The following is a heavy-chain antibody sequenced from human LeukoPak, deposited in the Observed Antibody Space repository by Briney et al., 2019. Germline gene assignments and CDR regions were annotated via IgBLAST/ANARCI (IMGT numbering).Heavy chain of an antibody. CDR2: IKHDESEK. CDR1: GFSYNSDW. J-gene: IGHJ4*02. D-gene: IGHD3-16*01. Sequence: GGSLRLSCAASGFSYNSDWMDWVRQAPGKGLEWVANIKHDESEKDYLDSVKGRFTISRDNAQNSLYLQMNGLRVEDTAVYYCTRRLDDWGQGTLVTVSS. V-gene: IGHV3-7*01. CDR3: TRRLDD.